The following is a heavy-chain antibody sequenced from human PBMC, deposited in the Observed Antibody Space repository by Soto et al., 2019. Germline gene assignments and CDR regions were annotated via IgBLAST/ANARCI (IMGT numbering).Heavy chain of an antibody. CDR3: ARESGGATATLYYYCFYMDV. CDR2: INANTGVT. Sequence: QVQLVQSRAEVKEPGASVTVSCRASGDRFTDYYMHWVRQAPGQGLEWMGWINANTGVTKYAQKFQGWVTMTRDASIRTVYMQLRRLGFAVTAIYFCARESGGATATLYYYCFYMDVWGTGTTVTVAS. V-gene: IGHV1-2*04. J-gene: IGHJ6*03. CDR1: GDRFTDYY. D-gene: IGHD5-12*01.